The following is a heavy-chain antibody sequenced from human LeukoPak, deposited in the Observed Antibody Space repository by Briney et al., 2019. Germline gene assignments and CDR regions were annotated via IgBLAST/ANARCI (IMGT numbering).Heavy chain of an antibody. D-gene: IGHD5-24*01. CDR1: GFTFSSHA. CDR2: INGGGGTT. V-gene: IGHV3-23*01. CDR3: ATEREKSLEY. Sequence: GGSLRLSCAASGFTFSSHAMSWVRQAPGKGLEWVSAINGGGGTTYYADFVKGRFTISRDNSKNTLYLQMNSLRAEDTAVYYCATEREKSLEYWGQGTLVTVSS. J-gene: IGHJ4*02.